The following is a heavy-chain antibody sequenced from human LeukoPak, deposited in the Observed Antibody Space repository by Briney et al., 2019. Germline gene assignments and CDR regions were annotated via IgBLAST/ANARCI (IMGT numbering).Heavy chain of an antibody. CDR3: ARANLPYHSSSPLFDY. D-gene: IGHD6-6*01. CDR1: GGTFSSYA. V-gene: IGHV1-69*13. J-gene: IGHJ4*02. Sequence: SVKVSCKASGGTFSSYAISWVRQAPGQGLEWMGGIFPIFGTANYAQKFQGRVTITADESTSTAYMELSSLRPEDTAVYYCARANLPYHSSSPLFDYWGQGTLVTVSS. CDR2: IFPIFGTA.